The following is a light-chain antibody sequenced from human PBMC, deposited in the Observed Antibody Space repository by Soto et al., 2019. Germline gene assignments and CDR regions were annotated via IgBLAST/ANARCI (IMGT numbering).Light chain of an antibody. Sequence: EIVLTQSPGTLSLSPGERATLSCRASQSVSSSYLAWYQQKPGQAPRLLIYGASSRATGIPHRFSGSGSGTDFTLTISRLEPEDFAVYYCQQYGSSPVAFGQGTKLEIK. V-gene: IGKV3-20*01. CDR2: GAS. CDR1: QSVSSSY. CDR3: QQYGSSPVA. J-gene: IGKJ2*01.